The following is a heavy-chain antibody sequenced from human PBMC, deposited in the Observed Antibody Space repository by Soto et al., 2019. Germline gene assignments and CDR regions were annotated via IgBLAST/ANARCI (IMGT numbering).Heavy chain of an antibody. CDR1: GGSISSSNW. V-gene: IGHV4-4*02. CDR3: ARGYYDILTGYSYGMDV. CDR2: IYHSGST. Sequence: PSETLSLTCAVSGGSISSSNWWSWVRQPPGKGLEWIGEIYHSGSTNYNPSLKSRVTISVDKSKNQFSLKLSSVTAADTAVYYCARGYYDILTGYSYGMDVWGQGTTVTVSS. J-gene: IGHJ6*02. D-gene: IGHD3-9*01.